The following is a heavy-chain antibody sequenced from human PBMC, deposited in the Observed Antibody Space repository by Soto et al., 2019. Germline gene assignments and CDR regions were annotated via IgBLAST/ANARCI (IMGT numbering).Heavy chain of an antibody. J-gene: IGHJ6*03. CDR1: GFTFSSYG. Sequence: GGSLRLSCAASGFTFSSYGMHWVRQAPGKGLEWVAIIWSDESNKYYADSVKGRFTISRDISKNTLYLQMNSLRSEDTAVYYCARESLPFLYYMDVWGRGTTVTVSS. V-gene: IGHV3-33*01. CDR2: IWSDESNK. CDR3: ARESLPFLYYMDV. D-gene: IGHD2-21*01.